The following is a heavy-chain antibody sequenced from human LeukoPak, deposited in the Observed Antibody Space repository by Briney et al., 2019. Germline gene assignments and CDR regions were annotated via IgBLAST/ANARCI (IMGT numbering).Heavy chain of an antibody. CDR1: GFTFSSYA. CDR3: AREYYYGSGNLGY. D-gene: IGHD3-10*01. Sequence: GGSLRLSCAASGFTFSSYAMSWVRQAPGKGLEWVSAISGSGGSTYYADSVKGRFTISRDNAKNSLYLQMNSLRAEDTAVYYCAREYYYGSGNLGYWGQGTLVTVSS. J-gene: IGHJ4*02. CDR2: ISGSGGST. V-gene: IGHV3-23*01.